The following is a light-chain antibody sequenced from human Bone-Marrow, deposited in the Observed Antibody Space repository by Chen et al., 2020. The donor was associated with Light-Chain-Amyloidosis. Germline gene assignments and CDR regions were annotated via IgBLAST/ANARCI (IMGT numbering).Light chain of an antibody. Sequence: QSALTYPASVSGSPGQALTISCTGTSSDVGSYNLVSWYQQHPGKAPKLMIYEGSKRPSGVSNRFSGSKSGNTASLTISGLQAEDEADYYCCSYAGSSTWVFGGGTKLTVL. V-gene: IGLV2-23*01. CDR3: CSYAGSSTWV. CDR1: SSDVGSYNL. CDR2: EGS. J-gene: IGLJ3*02.